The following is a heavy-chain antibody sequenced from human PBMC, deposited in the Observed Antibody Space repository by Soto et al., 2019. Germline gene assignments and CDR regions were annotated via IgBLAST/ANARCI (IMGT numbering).Heavy chain of an antibody. V-gene: IGHV5-10-1*01. Sequence: ESLKISCKGSGYSFASYWISWVRQMPAKGLEWMGRIDPSDSQTYYSPSFRGHVTISVTKSITTVFLQWSSLRASDTAMYYCARQIYDSDTGPNFQYYFDSWGQGTPVTVSS. D-gene: IGHD3-22*01. CDR3: ARQIYDSDTGPNFQYYFDS. CDR2: IDPSDSQT. CDR1: GYSFASYW. J-gene: IGHJ4*02.